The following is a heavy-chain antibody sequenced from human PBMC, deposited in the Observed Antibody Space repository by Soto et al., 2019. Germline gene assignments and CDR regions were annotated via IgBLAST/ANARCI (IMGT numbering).Heavy chain of an antibody. V-gene: IGHV4-4*02. CDR3: ARLIYDSRLNYLYFDS. Sequence: SETLSLTCDGSGVSISSGNWWSWVRQPPGKELEWIGEVYRDGSANYHPSLERRVTISVDTSKNQFSLRLSSVTAADTAIYYCARLIYDSRLNYLYFDSWGQGMLVTVSS. CDR1: GVSISSGNW. J-gene: IGHJ4*02. CDR2: VYRDGSA. D-gene: IGHD3-22*01.